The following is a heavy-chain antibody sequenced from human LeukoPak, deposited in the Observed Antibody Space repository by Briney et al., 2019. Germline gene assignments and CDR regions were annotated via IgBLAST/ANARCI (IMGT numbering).Heavy chain of an antibody. J-gene: IGHJ4*02. CDR3: VRDRPVAAADY. CDR2: IRHTSTPR. CDR1: GFTFSDYD. D-gene: IGHD6-13*01. V-gene: IGHV3-48*01. Sequence: GGSLRLSCEVSGFTFSDYDMNWVRQAPGKGLEWVSFIRHTSTPRYYADSVKGRFIISRDNARNSLYLQMNSLRVEDTAINYCVRDRPVAAADYWGQGTLVTVSS.